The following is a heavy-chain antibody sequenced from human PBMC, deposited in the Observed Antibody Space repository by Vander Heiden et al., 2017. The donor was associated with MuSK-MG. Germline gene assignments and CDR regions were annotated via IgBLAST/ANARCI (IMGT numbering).Heavy chain of an antibody. J-gene: IGHJ4*02. D-gene: IGHD1-26*01. Sequence: EVQLVESGGGLVQPGGSLRLSCEGSGFTSSDYYMDWVRQAPGKGLEWVARIRKKVNSYTTDYAASVKGRFAISRDDLKKSVYLQMTSLKSEDTAMYYCARGEDSGSQFDYWGQGTLVTVSS. CDR3: ARGEDSGSQFDY. CDR2: IRKKVNSYTT. V-gene: IGHV3-72*01. CDR1: GFTSSDYY.